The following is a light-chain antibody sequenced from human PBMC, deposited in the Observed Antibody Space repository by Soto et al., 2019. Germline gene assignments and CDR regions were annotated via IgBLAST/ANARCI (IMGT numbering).Light chain of an antibody. J-gene: IGKJ3*01. CDR3: QQYGSSPFT. Sequence: EIVLTQSPGTLSLSPGERATLSCRASQSVSSSYLAWYQQKPGQAPRLLIYGASSRATGIPDRFSGSRSGTDFTLTISRLQPEDFVVYYCQQYGSSPFTFGPGTKVVIK. V-gene: IGKV3-20*01. CDR1: QSVSSSY. CDR2: GAS.